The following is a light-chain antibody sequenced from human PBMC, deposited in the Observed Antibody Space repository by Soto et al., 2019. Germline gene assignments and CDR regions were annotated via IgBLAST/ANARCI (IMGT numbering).Light chain of an antibody. CDR2: AAY. V-gene: IGKV1-39*01. CDR1: QYINYY. CDR3: QHSYSTHPYT. J-gene: IGKJ2*01. Sequence: DIQMTQSPSSLSTSVGDRVTITCRASQYINYYLNWYQQKPGKAPTLLLFAAYNLQSGVPSRFSGSGSVTDFTLTISRLQNEAFATYYCQHSYSTHPYTFGQGTKLDMK.